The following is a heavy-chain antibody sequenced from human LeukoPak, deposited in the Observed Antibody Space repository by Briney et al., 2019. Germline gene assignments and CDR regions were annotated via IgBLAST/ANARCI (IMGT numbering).Heavy chain of an antibody. D-gene: IGHD5-12*01. CDR2: ISGYNGDT. V-gene: IGHV1-18*01. CDR3: ARRPGYDRRLSALDL. J-gene: IGHJ5*02. CDR1: GYPFTGDG. Sequence: GASVKVSCKTFGYPFTGDGLSWVRQAPGQGLEWMAWISGYNGDTRYAQKFQGRVTLTIDTPTTTAYMELRSLTSDDTAIYYCARRPGYDRRLSALDLWGQGTLVTVSS.